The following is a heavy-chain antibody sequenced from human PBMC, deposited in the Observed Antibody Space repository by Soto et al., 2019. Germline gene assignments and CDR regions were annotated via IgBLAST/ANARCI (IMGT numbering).Heavy chain of an antibody. V-gene: IGHV3-48*02. CDR3: ARDLKVTTTQTIHYYYGMDV. CDR2: ISSSSSTI. J-gene: IGHJ6*02. D-gene: IGHD2-15*01. Sequence: GGSLRLSCAASGFTFSSYSMNWVRQAPGKGLEWVSYISSSSSTIYYADSVKGRFTISRDNAKNSLYLQMNSLRDEDTAVYYCARDLKVTTTQTIHYYYGMDVWGQGTTVTAP. CDR1: GFTFSSYS.